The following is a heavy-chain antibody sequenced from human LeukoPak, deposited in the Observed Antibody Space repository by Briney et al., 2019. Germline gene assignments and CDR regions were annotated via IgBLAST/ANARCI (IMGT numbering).Heavy chain of an antibody. V-gene: IGHV4-39*07. CDR2: IYYSGTT. D-gene: IGHD3-10*01. CDR1: GGSIISGSKY. J-gene: IGHJ3*02. Sequence: SETLSLTCTVSGGSIISGSKYWGWIRQAPGTGLEWIGSIYYSGTTHYNPSLKSRVTMSVDTSKNQFSLNLISLTAADTAVYYCARSNRELDAFDIWGQETMVTVSS. CDR3: ARSNRELDAFDI.